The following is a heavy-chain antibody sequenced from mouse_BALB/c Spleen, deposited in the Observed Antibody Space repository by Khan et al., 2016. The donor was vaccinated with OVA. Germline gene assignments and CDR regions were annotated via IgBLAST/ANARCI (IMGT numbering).Heavy chain of an antibody. CDR1: GYTFTYYV. J-gene: IGHJ2*01. CDR3: ARGDGYYVYFDY. D-gene: IGHD2-3*01. CDR2: IYPGSDKA. V-gene: IGHV1-81*01. Sequence: QMQLEESGPELVKPGASVKMSCKASGYTFTYYVITWVKQRTGQGLEWIGEIYPGSDKAYYNERFKGKATLTADKSSNTTHMQLSSLTSEDSAVYFCARGDGYYVYFDYWGQGTTLTVSS.